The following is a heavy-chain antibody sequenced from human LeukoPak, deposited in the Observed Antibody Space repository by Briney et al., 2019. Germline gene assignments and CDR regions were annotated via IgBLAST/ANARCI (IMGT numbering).Heavy chain of an antibody. CDR2: IFYSGTT. CDR3: ARNLVAEGRYHSDSPASYDGAFDI. CDR1: SGSISRHF. V-gene: IGHV4-59*11. D-gene: IGHD3-22*01. Sequence: SETLSLTCTVSSGSISRHFWSWIRQPPGKGLEWIGSIFYSGTTNYSPSLKSRVTISVDTSKNQCSLELTSVTAADTAVYFCARNLVAEGRYHSDSPASYDGAFDIWGQGTMVTVSS. J-gene: IGHJ3*02.